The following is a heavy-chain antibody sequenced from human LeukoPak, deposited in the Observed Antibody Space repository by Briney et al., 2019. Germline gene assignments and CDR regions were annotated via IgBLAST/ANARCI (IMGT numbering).Heavy chain of an antibody. CDR2: IIPIFGTA. V-gene: IGHV1-69*01. Sequence: ASVKVSCKASGGTFSSYAISWVRQAPGQGLEWMGGIIPIFGTANYAQKFQGRVMITADESTSTAYMELSSPRSEDTAVYYCATGLTWMEYYFDYWGQGTLVTVSS. J-gene: IGHJ4*02. CDR1: GGTFSSYA. CDR3: ATGLTWMEYYFDY. D-gene: IGHD3-3*01.